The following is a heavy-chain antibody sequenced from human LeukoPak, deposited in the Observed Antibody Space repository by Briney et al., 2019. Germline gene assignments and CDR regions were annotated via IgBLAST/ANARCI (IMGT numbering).Heavy chain of an antibody. CDR2: ISGSSTTI. J-gene: IGHJ6*03. CDR3: ARDATMVPLYYYYYMDV. CDR1: GFTFNRYG. V-gene: IGHV3-48*04. D-gene: IGHD3-10*01. Sequence: GGSLRLSCAASGFTFNRYGMNWVRQAPGKGLEWISYISGSSTTIWYADSVKGRFTISRDNAKNSLYLQMNSLRAEDTAVYYCARDATMVPLYYYYYMDVWGKGTTVTVSS.